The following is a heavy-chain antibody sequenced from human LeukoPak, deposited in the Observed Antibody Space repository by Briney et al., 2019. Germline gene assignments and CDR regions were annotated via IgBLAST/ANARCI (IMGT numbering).Heavy chain of an antibody. D-gene: IGHD4-17*01. Sequence: GGALRLSCAASGFSFSYYAMHWVRQAPGKGVEWVAIISYDGRNKYYADSVKGRFTISRDNSKNTLYLQMNSLRPEDTAVYYCARGEDYVDFGDYFDYWGQGTLVTVSS. CDR1: GFSFSYYA. V-gene: IGHV3-30*04. CDR3: ARGEDYVDFGDYFDY. J-gene: IGHJ4*02. CDR2: ISYDGRNK.